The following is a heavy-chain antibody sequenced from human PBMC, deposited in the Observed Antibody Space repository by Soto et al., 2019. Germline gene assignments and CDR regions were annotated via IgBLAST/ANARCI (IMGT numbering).Heavy chain of an antibody. D-gene: IGHD2-21*02. Sequence: GTSVKGSCKTSGYDLFKYNMHWVRQAPGQGLEWMGVINPNGGYTRHAQKFQGRVIMTRDTSSKIVYMELSGLTSEDTAMYYCTRADSDVVILPDVRPLFDLWGQGALVTVSS. CDR3: TRADSDVVILPDVRPLFDL. V-gene: IGHV1-46*01. CDR2: INPNGGYT. J-gene: IGHJ4*02. CDR1: GYDLFKYN.